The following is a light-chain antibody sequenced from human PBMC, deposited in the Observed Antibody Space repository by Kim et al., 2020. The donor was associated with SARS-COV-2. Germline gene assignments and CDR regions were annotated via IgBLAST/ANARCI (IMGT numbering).Light chain of an antibody. J-gene: IGLJ1*01. CDR2: EAN. V-gene: IGLV2-23*01. Sequence: QSITMSGTRTSGDVDSYDLVSWYQQQPGKAPKLMIYEANMRPSGMSHRFSGSKSGNTASLTISGVQAEDEADYYCCSYAGSTTNYVFGTGTKVTVL. CDR3: CSYAGSTTNYV. CDR1: SGDVDSYDL.